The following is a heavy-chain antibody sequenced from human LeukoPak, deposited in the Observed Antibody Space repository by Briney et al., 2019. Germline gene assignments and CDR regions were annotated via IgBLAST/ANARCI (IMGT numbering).Heavy chain of an antibody. J-gene: IGHJ3*01. CDR3: SRDRWPRGNGECFGN. CDR1: GFTFSSYS. Sequence: GGSLRLSCAASGFTFSSYSMNWVRQAPGKGLEWVSSISSSSSYIYYADSVKGRFTISRDNAKNSLYLQMNSLRAEDTAVYYCSRDRWPRGNGECFGNRGQGTMVTVSS. D-gene: IGHD3-10*01. V-gene: IGHV3-21*01. CDR2: ISSSSSYI.